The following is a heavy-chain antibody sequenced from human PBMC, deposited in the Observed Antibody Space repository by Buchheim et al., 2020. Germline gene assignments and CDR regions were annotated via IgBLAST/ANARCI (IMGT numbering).Heavy chain of an antibody. J-gene: IGHJ4*02. CDR1: GYSFISFA. CDR3: ARTFPFDY. CDR2: VNAGNGNT. V-gene: IGHV1-3*01. Sequence: QAQLVQSGAEVRKPGASVKISCKASGYSFISFAIHWVRQAPGQGLVWMGWVNAGNGNTGYSQNFQGRVRITAAKTARTAYMELKSLTSEDTAVYYCARTFPFDYWGQGTL. D-gene: IGHD3-3*02.